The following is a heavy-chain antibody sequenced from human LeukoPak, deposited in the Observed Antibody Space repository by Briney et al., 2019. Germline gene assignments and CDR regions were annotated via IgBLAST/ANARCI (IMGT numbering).Heavy chain of an antibody. CDR2: ISYDGSNK. CDR1: GFTFSSYA. V-gene: IGHV3-30*04. CDR3: ARDGPFTFGDLSYFDY. D-gene: IGHD3-16*01. J-gene: IGHJ4*02. Sequence: PGRSLRLSCAASGFTFSSYAMHWVRQAPGKGLEWVAVISYDGSNKYYADSMKGRFTISRDNSKNTLYLQMNSLRAEDTAVYYCARDGPFTFGDLSYFDYWGQGTLVTVSS.